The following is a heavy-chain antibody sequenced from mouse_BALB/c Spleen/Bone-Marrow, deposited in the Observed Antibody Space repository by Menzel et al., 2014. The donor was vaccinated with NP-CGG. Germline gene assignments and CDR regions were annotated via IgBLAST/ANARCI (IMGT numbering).Heavy chain of an antibody. CDR2: INPSNGRT. V-gene: IGHV1S81*02. CDR1: GYTFTSYW. CDR3: ARYDGPAWFAY. J-gene: IGHJ3*01. D-gene: IGHD2-3*01. Sequence: QVQLQQSGAELVKPGASVKLSCKASGYTFTSYWIHWVKLRPGHGLEWIGEINPSNGRTNYNEKFKNKATLTVGKSSSTAYIQLSSLTSEDSAVYYCARYDGPAWFAYWGQGTLVTVS.